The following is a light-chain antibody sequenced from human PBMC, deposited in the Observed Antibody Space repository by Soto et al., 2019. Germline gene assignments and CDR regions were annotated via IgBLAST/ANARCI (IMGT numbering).Light chain of an antibody. CDR2: GAS. Sequence: EIVLTQSPGTLSLSPGERATLSCRASQSVSSSYLVWYQQKPGQAPRLLIYGASSRATGIPDRFSGSGSGTDFPLTISRLEPEDFAVYYCQQYGSSPLTFGPGSKVDIK. CDR3: QQYGSSPLT. J-gene: IGKJ3*01. V-gene: IGKV3-20*01. CDR1: QSVSSSY.